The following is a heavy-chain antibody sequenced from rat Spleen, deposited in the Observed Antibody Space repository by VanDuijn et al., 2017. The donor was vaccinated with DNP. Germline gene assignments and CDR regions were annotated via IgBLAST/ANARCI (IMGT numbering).Heavy chain of an antibody. Sequence: EVQLQESGPGLVRPSQSLSLTCSVTGYSITSDYWAWIRKFPGNEMEWMAYISYSGSTGYHPSLKSQISITRDTSKNQFFLQLNSVTTEDTATYYCARSNTYYDGTYYYWYFDLWGPGTMVTVSS. CDR2: ISYSGST. CDR1: GYSITSDY. CDR3: ARSNTYYDGTYYYWYFDL. D-gene: IGHD1-12*02. V-gene: IGHV3-1*01. J-gene: IGHJ1*01.